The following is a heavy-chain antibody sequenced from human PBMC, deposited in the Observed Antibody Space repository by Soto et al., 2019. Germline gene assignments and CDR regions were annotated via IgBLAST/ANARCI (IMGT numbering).Heavy chain of an antibody. V-gene: IGHV1-69*13. D-gene: IGHD3-9*01. CDR1: GGTFSIYA. J-gene: IGHJ6*02. CDR2: IIPIFGTA. CDR3: ARDLRSYYDILTGGYYYYGMDV. Sequence: SVKVSCKASGGTFSIYAITWVRQAPGQGLEWMGGIIPIFGTANYAQKFQGRVTITADESTSTAYMELSSLRSEDTAVYYCARDLRSYYDILTGGYYYYGMDVWGQGTTVTVSS.